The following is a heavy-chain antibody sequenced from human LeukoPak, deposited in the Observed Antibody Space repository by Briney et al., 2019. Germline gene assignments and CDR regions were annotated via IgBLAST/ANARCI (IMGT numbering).Heavy chain of an antibody. D-gene: IGHD3-16*01. J-gene: IGHJ6*02. Sequence: GGSLRLSCATSGFTSSSIWMSWVRQAPGKGLEWVANIKHDGSETNYADSVKGRFTISRDNAKNSLHLQMNSLRVEDTAVYYCAKNGGPHGMDVWGQGTTVTVSS. CDR3: AKNGGPHGMDV. V-gene: IGHV3-7*02. CDR2: IKHDGSET. CDR1: GFTSSSIW.